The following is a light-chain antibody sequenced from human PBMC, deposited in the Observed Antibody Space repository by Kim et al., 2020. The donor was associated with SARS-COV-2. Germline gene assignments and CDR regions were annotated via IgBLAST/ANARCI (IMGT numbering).Light chain of an antibody. J-gene: IGLJ2*01. Sequence: SELTQDPAVSVALGQTVRITCQGDSLRSYYATWYQQKPGQAPLVVIYGKNNRPSGIPDRFSGSSSGNTASLTITGTQAGDEADYYCNSRDSNDNVVFGGGTQLTVL. CDR1: SLRSYY. CDR3: NSRDSNDNVV. CDR2: GKN. V-gene: IGLV3-19*01.